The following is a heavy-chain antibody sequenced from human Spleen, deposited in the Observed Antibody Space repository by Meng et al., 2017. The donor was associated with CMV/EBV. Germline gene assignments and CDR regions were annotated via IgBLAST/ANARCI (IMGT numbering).Heavy chain of an antibody. D-gene: IGHD5-18*01. J-gene: IGHJ4*02. CDR1: GDSISNSKYF. CDR2: IYFTGGT. Sequence: SETLSLTCAVSGDSISNSKYFWGWIRQPPGKGLEFIGSIYFTGGTNYNPSLKSRVTMSVDTSKNQFSLQLSSVTPEDTAVYYCVRDGVTASYYYDYWGQGTVVTVSS. V-gene: IGHV4-39*02. CDR3: VRDGVTASYYYDY.